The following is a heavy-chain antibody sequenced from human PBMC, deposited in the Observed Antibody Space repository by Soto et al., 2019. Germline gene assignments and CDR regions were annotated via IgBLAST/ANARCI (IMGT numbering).Heavy chain of an antibody. CDR2: IYYSGST. J-gene: IGHJ3*02. V-gene: IGHV4-59*01. Sequence: SETLSLTCTVSGGSISSYYWSWIRQPPGKGLEWIGYIYYSGSTNYNPSLKSRVTISVDTSKNQFSLKLSSVTAADTAVYYCARDIAAAGMDAFDIWGQGAMVTVSS. CDR3: ARDIAAAGMDAFDI. D-gene: IGHD6-13*01. CDR1: GGSISSYY.